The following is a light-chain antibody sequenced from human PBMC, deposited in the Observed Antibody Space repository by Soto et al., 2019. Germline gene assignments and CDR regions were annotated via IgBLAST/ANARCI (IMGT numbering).Light chain of an antibody. J-gene: IGLJ3*02. CDR3: SSSAGIYHYLV. Sequence: QSALTQPPSASGSPGQSVTISCTGTSSDVGEHYYVSWYQKHPGKAPKLIIYEVNKRPSGVPDRFSGSKSGYTASLTVSGLQTEDEAFYYCSSSAGIYHYLVFGGGTKLTVL. CDR1: SSDVGEHYY. V-gene: IGLV2-8*01. CDR2: EVN.